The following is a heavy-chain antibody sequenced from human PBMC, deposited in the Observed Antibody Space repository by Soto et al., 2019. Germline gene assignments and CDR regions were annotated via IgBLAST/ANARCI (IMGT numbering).Heavy chain of an antibody. CDR1: GYTFTHYG. D-gene: IGHD4-17*01. CDR3: ASDLNDYGDSHFHY. Sequence: QVQLVQSGAEVKKSGASMKVSCKASGYTFTHYGISWVRQAPGQGLEWMGLISTHNGNTNYAQKVQGRVTMTTDTATNTDDMEQKSLRSDDPAVYYCASDLNDYGDSHFHYWGQGTLVTVSS. J-gene: IGHJ4*02. V-gene: IGHV1-18*01. CDR2: ISTHNGNT.